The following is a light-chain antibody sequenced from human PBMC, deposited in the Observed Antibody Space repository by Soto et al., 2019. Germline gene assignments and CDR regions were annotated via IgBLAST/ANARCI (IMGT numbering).Light chain of an antibody. CDR1: QSISGW. J-gene: IGKJ1*01. CDR3: PKYNSYSWP. CDR2: KAS. Sequence: DIQVTQSPSTLSASLGDRVTITCRASQSISGWLALYQQKPGKSPKLLIYKASRLESGVPSRFSGSGSGTQFPITISSLQPDDFAAYYCPKYNSYSWPFGQGTNVDVK. V-gene: IGKV1-5*03.